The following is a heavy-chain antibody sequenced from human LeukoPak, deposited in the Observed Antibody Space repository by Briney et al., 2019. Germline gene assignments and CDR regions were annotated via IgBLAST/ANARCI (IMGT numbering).Heavy chain of an antibody. J-gene: IGHJ4*02. D-gene: IGHD3-22*01. CDR3: ARDANYYDSRGENYFNC. CDR2: IKRDGSDK. Sequence: GGSLRLSCAASGFAFSSYWMSWVRQAPGKGLEWVANIKRDGSDKYYVDSVKGRFTISRDNAKNSLYLQLNSLRAEDTAVYYCARDANYYDSRGENYFNCWGQGTLVTVSS. CDR1: GFAFSSYW. V-gene: IGHV3-7*01.